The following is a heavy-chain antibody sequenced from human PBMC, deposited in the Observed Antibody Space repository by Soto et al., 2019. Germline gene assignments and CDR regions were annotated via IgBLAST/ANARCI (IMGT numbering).Heavy chain of an antibody. D-gene: IGHD6-13*01. Sequence: QVQLVESGGGVVQPGRSLRLSCAASGFSFSTYGMHWVRQAAGKGLEWVAVISSDGNDKKLADSVKGRFTVSRDSSQDTLSVPMTGLSAKHTAVYFWAKDRTPNSADYYFDCWGEGTLVTVSS. CDR3: AKDRTPNSADYYFDC. CDR1: GFSFSTYG. J-gene: IGHJ4*02. CDR2: ISSDGNDK. V-gene: IGHV3-30*18.